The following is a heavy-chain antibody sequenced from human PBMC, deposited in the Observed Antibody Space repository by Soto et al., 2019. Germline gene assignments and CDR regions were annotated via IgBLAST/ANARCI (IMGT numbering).Heavy chain of an antibody. D-gene: IGHD2-2*01. V-gene: IGHV3-23*01. CDR1: GFTFSSYA. CDR2: ISGSGDRT. J-gene: IGHJ4*02. CDR3: AKDRRCSSTSCPWNIDY. Sequence: PGGSLRLSCAASGFTFSSYAMSWVRQVPGKGLEWVSVISGSGDRTYYADSVKGRFTISRDNSKNTLYLQMNSLRVEDTAVYYCAKDRRCSSTSCPWNIDYWGQGTLVTVSS.